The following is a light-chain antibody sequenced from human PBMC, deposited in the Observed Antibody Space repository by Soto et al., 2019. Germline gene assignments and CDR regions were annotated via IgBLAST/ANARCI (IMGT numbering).Light chain of an antibody. CDR3: QQVESYPST. Sequence: IQLTQSPSSLSASLVHRFTITCRAIRAISNFLAWYQQKPGKAPKLLIYAASTLQSGVPSRFSGSGSGTDFTLTISSLQPEDFATYFCQQVESYPSTFGGGTKVDI. CDR2: AAS. CDR1: RAISNF. J-gene: IGKJ4*01. V-gene: IGKV1-9*01.